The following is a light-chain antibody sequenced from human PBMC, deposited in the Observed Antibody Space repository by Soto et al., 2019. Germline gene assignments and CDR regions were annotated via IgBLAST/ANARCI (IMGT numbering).Light chain of an antibody. J-gene: IGLJ3*02. Sequence: NFMLTQPHSVSESPGKTVTISCTRSSGSIASNYVQWYQQRPGSSPTTVIYEDNQRPSGVPDRFSGSIDSSSNSASLTISGMQAEDEADYYCQSYDSSIWVFGGGTKLTVL. CDR2: EDN. CDR3: QSYDSSIWV. CDR1: SGSIASNY. V-gene: IGLV6-57*01.